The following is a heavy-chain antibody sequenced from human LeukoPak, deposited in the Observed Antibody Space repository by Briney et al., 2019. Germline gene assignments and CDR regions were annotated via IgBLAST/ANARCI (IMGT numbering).Heavy chain of an antibody. CDR3: ARQGSHYCSSTSCYGGWFDP. J-gene: IGHJ5*02. D-gene: IGHD2-2*01. Sequence: GESLKISCKGSGYSFTSYWIGWVRQMPGKGLEWMGIIYPGDSDTRYSPSFQGQVTISADKSISTAYLQWSSLKASDTAMYYCARQGSHYCSSTSCYGGWFDPWGQGTLATVSS. V-gene: IGHV5-51*01. CDR2: IYPGDSDT. CDR1: GYSFTSYW.